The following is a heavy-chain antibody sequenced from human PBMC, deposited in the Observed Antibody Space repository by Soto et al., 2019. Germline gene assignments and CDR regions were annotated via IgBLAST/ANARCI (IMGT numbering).Heavy chain of an antibody. Sequence: GGSLRLSCAASGFNFSSYARSWVRQTPGKGLEWVSTISSSGGTTYYADSVKGRFTISRDNSKNTLYLQMNSLRAEDTTVYYCAKGMSTTPRHYFDYWGQGTLVTVSS. D-gene: IGHD1-1*01. V-gene: IGHV3-23*01. J-gene: IGHJ4*02. CDR2: ISSSGGTT. CDR1: GFNFSSYA. CDR3: AKGMSTTPRHYFDY.